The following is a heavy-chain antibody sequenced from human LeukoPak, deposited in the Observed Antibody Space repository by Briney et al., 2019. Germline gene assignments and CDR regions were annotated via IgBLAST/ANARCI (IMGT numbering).Heavy chain of an antibody. CDR1: GGSISSYY. D-gene: IGHD7-27*01. CDR3: ARDLGTNDAFDI. J-gene: IGHJ3*02. Sequence: TSETLSLTCTVSGGSISSYYWSWIRQPPGKGLEWIGYIYYSGSTNYNPSLKSRVTISVDTSKNQFSLKLSSVTAADTAVYYCARDLGTNDAFDIWGQGTMLTVSS. CDR2: IYYSGST. V-gene: IGHV4-59*01.